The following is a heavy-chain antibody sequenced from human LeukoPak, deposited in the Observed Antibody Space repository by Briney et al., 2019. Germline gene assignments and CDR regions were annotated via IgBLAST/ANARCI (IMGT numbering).Heavy chain of an antibody. Sequence: ASVKVSCKASGYTFTTYDINWVRQATGQGLEWMGSMNPNRGNTGYAQKFQGRVTMTRNTSMSTAYMELNSLRSEDTAVYYCARANYYGSGKKDLDYWGQGTLVTVSS. J-gene: IGHJ4*02. V-gene: IGHV1-8*01. CDR1: GYTFTTYD. CDR3: ARANYYGSGKKDLDY. D-gene: IGHD3-10*01. CDR2: MNPNRGNT.